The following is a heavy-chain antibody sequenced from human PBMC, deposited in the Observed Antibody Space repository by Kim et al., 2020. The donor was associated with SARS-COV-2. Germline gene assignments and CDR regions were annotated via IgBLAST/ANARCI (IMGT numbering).Heavy chain of an antibody. CDR1: GYTLTELS. CDR2: FDPEDGET. CDR3: ATGGIKHTVIDYFDY. Sequence: ASVKVSCKVSGYTLTELSMHWVRQAPGKGLEWMGGFDPEDGETIYAQKFQGRVTMTEDTSTDTAYMELSSLRSEDTAVYYCATGGIKHTVIDYFDYWGQGTLVTVSS. D-gene: IGHD2-21*01. V-gene: IGHV1-24*01. J-gene: IGHJ4*02.